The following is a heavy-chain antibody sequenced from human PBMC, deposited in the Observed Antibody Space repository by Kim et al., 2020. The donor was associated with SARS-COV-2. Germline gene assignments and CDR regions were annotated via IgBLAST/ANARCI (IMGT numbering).Heavy chain of an antibody. CDR3: ARGPLTTVVTSTH. D-gene: IGHD4-17*01. V-gene: IGHV4-34*01. CDR1: GGSFSGYY. J-gene: IGHJ4*02. CDR2: INHSGST. Sequence: SETLSLTCAVYGGSFSGYYWSWIRQPPGKGLEWIGEINHSGSTNYNPSLKSRVTISVDTSKNQFSLKLSSVTAADTAVYYCARGPLTTVVTSTHWGQGTLVTVSS.